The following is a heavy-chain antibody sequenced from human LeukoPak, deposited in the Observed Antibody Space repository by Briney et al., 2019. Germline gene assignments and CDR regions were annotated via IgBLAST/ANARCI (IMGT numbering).Heavy chain of an antibody. CDR2: INPSGGST. Sequence: GASVKVSCKASGYTFTSYYMHWVRQAPGQGLEWMGIINPSGGSTSYAQKFQGRVTMTMDTSTSTVYMELSSLRSEDTAVYYCARAWNDYVWGSYSNDYWGQGTLVTVSS. CDR3: ARAWNDYVWGSYSNDY. V-gene: IGHV1-46*01. J-gene: IGHJ4*02. CDR1: GYTFTSYY. D-gene: IGHD3-16*01.